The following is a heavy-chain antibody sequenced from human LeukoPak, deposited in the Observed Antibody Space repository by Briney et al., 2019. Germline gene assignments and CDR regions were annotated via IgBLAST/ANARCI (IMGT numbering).Heavy chain of an antibody. V-gene: IGHV1-18*04. Sequence: GASVKVSRKASGYTFTGYYMHWVRQAPGQGLEWMGWIAAYNGLTNYAENLQGRLTLSTDTSTSTAFMELRNLTSDDTAVYFCVRSYGLEGDYWGRGTLVTVSS. CDR1: GYTFTGYY. CDR3: VRSYGLEGDY. CDR2: IAAYNGLT. J-gene: IGHJ4*02. D-gene: IGHD3-16*02.